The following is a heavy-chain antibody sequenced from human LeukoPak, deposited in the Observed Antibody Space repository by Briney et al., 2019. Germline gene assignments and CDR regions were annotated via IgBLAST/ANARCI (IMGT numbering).Heavy chain of an antibody. CDR3: ARALSRDGYNYIQH. CDR1: GYTFTSYD. Sequence: SVNVSCKASGYTFTSYDINWVRQAPGQGLEWMGRIIPILGIANYAQKFQGRVTITADKSTSTAYMELSSLRSEDTAVYYCARALSRDGYNYIQHWGQGTLVTVSS. J-gene: IGHJ1*01. D-gene: IGHD5-24*01. CDR2: IIPILGIA. V-gene: IGHV1-69*04.